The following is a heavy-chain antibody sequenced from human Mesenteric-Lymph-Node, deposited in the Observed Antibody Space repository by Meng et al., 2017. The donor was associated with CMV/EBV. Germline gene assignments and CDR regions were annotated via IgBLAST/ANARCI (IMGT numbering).Heavy chain of an antibody. Sequence: GESLKISCAASAVIFSRHTINWVRQAPGKGLEWVLSISSAGTYIHYAESVRGRVTISRDNAKNSVHLQMNSLRAEDTAVYYCMTDPLYDWGQGTLVTVSS. V-gene: IGHV3-21*01. CDR2: ISSAGTYI. J-gene: IGHJ4*02. D-gene: IGHD2-2*02. CDR3: MTDPLYD. CDR1: AVIFSRHT.